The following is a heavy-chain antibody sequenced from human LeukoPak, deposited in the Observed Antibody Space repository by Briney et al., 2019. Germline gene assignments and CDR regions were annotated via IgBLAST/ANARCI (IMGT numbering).Heavy chain of an antibody. Sequence: GGSLRLSCAASGFTFSSYSMNWVRQAPGTGLEWVSFISSSSSYIYYADSVKGRFTISRDNAKNSLYLQMNSLRAEDTAVYYCARDWRDSSGKFPNDAFDIWGQGTMVTVSS. CDR3: ARDWRDSSGKFPNDAFDI. V-gene: IGHV3-21*01. CDR1: GFTFSSYS. CDR2: ISSSSSYI. D-gene: IGHD3-22*01. J-gene: IGHJ3*02.